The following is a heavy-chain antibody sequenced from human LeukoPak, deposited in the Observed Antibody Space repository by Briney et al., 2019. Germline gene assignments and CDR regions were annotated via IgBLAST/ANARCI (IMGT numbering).Heavy chain of an antibody. CDR1: GGTFSSYA. Sequence: RASVKVSCKASGGTFSSYAISWVRQAPGQGLEWMGGIIPIFGTANYAQKFQGRVTITADESTSTAYMELSSLRSEDTAVYYCARASDNWNYRYWFDPWGQGTLVTVSS. D-gene: IGHD1-7*01. CDR3: ARASDNWNYRYWFDP. J-gene: IGHJ5*02. CDR2: IIPIFGTA. V-gene: IGHV1-69*13.